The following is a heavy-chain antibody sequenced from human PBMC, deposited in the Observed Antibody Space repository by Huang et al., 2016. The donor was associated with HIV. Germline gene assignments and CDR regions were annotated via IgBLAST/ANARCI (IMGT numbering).Heavy chain of an antibody. V-gene: IGHV1-69*13. CDR3: ARGQLGSYGDYDVLY. CDR2: IIPMFGTP. J-gene: IGHJ4*02. Sequence: QVQLVQSGAEVKTPGSSVKVSCKASGGTFSKYAISWVRQAPGQGLEWMGGIIPMFGTPHYARKFQGRVTITADDSTSTTYVEVSSLRSEDTALYYCARGQLGSYGDYDVLYWGQGTLVTVSS. D-gene: IGHD4-17*01. CDR1: GGTFSKYA.